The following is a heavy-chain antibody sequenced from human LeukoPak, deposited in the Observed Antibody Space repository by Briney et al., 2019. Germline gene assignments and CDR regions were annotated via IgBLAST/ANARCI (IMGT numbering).Heavy chain of an antibody. CDR1: GFTLGDYA. V-gene: IGHV3-49*04. D-gene: IGHD3-10*01. Sequence: GGSLRLSCTASGFTLGDYAMSWVRQAPGEGLEWVGFIRRKAYGRTTEYAASVKGRFTISRDDSKSIAYLQMNSLKTEDTAVYYCTRAIGSTGPEYYYGMDVWGQGTTVTVSS. J-gene: IGHJ6*02. CDR3: TRAIGSTGPEYYYGMDV. CDR2: IRRKAYGRTT.